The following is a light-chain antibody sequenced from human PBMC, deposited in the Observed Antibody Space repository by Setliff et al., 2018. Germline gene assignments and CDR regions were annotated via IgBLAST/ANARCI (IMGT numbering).Light chain of an antibody. CDR1: SSDVGLYNL. Sequence: QSVLTQPASVSGSPGQPITISCTGTSSDVGLYNLVSWYQQHPGKAPKLIIYEVTKRPSGVSDRSSGSKSGNTASLTISGLQPEDEADYHCSSYTVKSTVIFAGGTKVTVL. J-gene: IGLJ2*01. CDR2: EVT. V-gene: IGLV2-23*02. CDR3: SSYTVKSTVI.